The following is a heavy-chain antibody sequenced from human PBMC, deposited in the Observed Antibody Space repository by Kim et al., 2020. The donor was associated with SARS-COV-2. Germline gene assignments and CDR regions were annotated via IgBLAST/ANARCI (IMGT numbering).Heavy chain of an antibody. D-gene: IGHD6-19*01. CDR2: ISSSSSYI. V-gene: IGHV3-21*01. Sequence: GGSLRLSCAASGFTFSSYSMNWVRQAPGKGLEWVSSISSSSSYIYYADSVKGRFTISRDNAKNSLYLQMNSLRAEDTAVYYCARDQYSSGWYYSVRFDYWGQGTLVTVSS. J-gene: IGHJ4*02. CDR3: ARDQYSSGWYYSVRFDY. CDR1: GFTFSSYS.